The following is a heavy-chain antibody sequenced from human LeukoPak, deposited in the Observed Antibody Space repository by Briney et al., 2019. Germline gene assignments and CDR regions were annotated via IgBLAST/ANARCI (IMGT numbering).Heavy chain of an antibody. CDR1: GFTFSSYA. CDR2: ISDSGGST. CDR3: AKDYSRSDDSGTEKDLPLDY. Sequence: PGGSLRLSCAASGFTFSSYAMAWVRQAPGKGLEWVSTISDSGGSTFYADSVKGRFTISRDNSKNTLYVQMNSLRAEDTAVYYCAKDYSRSDDSGTEKDLPLDYWGQGALVTVSS. D-gene: IGHD3-10*01. J-gene: IGHJ4*02. V-gene: IGHV3-23*01.